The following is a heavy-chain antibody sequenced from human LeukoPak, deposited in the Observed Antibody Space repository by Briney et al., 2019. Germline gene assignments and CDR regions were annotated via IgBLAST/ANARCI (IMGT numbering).Heavy chain of an antibody. V-gene: IGHV4-30-4*01. J-gene: IGHJ6*02. D-gene: IGHD6-19*01. CDR1: GDSISSGDYF. CDR3: ARGVAVPYYYYGMDV. Sequence: SQTLSLTCTVSGDSISSGDYFWSWVRQPPGKGLGWVGYIYNSGSTHYNPSLKSRVTISEDSSKNQFSLKFRSLTVADTAVYYCARGVAVPYYYYGMDVWGQGTTVTVSS. CDR2: IYNSGST.